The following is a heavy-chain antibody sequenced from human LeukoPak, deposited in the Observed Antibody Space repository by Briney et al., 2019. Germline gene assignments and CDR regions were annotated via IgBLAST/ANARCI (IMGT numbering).Heavy chain of an antibody. V-gene: IGHV4-59*08. Sequence: SETLSLTCTVSGGSISSYYWSWIRQPPGKGLEWIGYIYYSGSTNYNPSLKSRVTISVDTSKKQFSLKLSSVTAADTAGYYCARGIAVAGTVPFDYWGQGTLVTVSS. CDR1: GGSISSYY. CDR2: IYYSGST. D-gene: IGHD6-19*01. CDR3: ARGIAVAGTVPFDY. J-gene: IGHJ4*02.